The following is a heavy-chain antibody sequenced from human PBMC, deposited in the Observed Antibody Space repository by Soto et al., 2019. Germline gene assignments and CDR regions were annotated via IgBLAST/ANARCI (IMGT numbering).Heavy chain of an antibody. V-gene: IGHV4-59*02. D-gene: IGHD6-13*01. CDR3: ATLGGTSSWYLDY. Sequence: SETLSLTCTVSGGSVSRYYWSWIRQPPGKGLEWIGYIYYSGSSNYNPSLKSRVTMSVDTSKNQFSLKLSSVTAADTAVYYCATLGGTSSWYLDYWGQGTLVTVSS. CDR1: GGSVSRYY. J-gene: IGHJ4*02. CDR2: IYYSGSS.